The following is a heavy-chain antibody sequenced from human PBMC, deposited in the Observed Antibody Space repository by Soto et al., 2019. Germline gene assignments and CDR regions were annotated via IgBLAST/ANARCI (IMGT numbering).Heavy chain of an antibody. CDR2: INHSGST. J-gene: IGHJ5*02. D-gene: IGHD2-15*01. CDR3: ARVASLGSGWFEP. Sequence: SETLSLTCAVYGGSFSGYYWSCIRQPPGKGLEWIGEINHSGSTNYNPSLKSRVTISVDTSKNQFSLKLSSVTAADTAVYYCARVASLGSGWFEPWGQGTLVTVSS. CDR1: GGSFSGYY. V-gene: IGHV4-34*01.